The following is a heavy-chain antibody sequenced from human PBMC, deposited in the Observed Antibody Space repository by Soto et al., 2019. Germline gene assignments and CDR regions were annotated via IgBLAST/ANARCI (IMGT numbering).Heavy chain of an antibody. CDR3: AKDMVDGVRFGTFNGEH. Sequence: SLRLSCAASGFTFDDYAMHWVRQAPGKGLEWVSGISWNSGSIGYADSVKGRFTISRDNAKNSLYLQMNSLRAEDTALYYCAKDMVDGVRFGTFNGEHWGQGTLVTVSS. CDR2: ISWNSGSI. V-gene: IGHV3-9*01. J-gene: IGHJ1*01. CDR1: GFTFDDYA. D-gene: IGHD2-8*01.